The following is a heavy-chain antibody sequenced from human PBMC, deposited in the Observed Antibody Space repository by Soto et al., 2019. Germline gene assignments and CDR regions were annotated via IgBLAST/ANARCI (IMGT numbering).Heavy chain of an antibody. CDR3: AREGSGYDFQPSPLDY. J-gene: IGHJ4*02. D-gene: IGHD5-12*01. V-gene: IGHV1-69*01. Sequence: QVQLVQSGAEVKKPGSSVKVSCKASGGTFSSYAISWVRQAPGQGLEWMGGIIPIFGTANYAQKFQGRGTITAGESTSRAYMELSSLRSEDTAVYYCAREGSGYDFQPSPLDYWGQGNLVTVSS. CDR2: IIPIFGTA. CDR1: GGTFSSYA.